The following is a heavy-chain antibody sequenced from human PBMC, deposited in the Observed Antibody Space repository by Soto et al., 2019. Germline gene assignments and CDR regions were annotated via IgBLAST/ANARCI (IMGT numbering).Heavy chain of an antibody. Sequence: ASVKVSCKASGYTFTSYDINWVRQATGQGLEWMGWMNPNSGNTGYAQKFQGRATMTRNTSISTAYMELSSLRSEDTAVYYCARFGLAAAGTLYGMDVWGQGTTVTVSS. D-gene: IGHD6-13*01. CDR2: MNPNSGNT. V-gene: IGHV1-8*01. J-gene: IGHJ6*02. CDR3: ARFGLAAAGTLYGMDV. CDR1: GYTFTSYD.